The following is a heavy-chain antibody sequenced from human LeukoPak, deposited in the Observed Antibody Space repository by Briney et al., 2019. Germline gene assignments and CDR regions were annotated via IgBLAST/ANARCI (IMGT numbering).Heavy chain of an antibody. V-gene: IGHV4-39*01. CDR3: ARPMYGSARSYFDY. CDR1: GGSISSSSYY. CDR2: IYYSGST. J-gene: IGHJ4*02. D-gene: IGHD3-10*01. Sequence: SETLSLTCTVSGGSISSSSYYWGWIRQPPGKGLEWIGSIYYSGSTYYNPSLKSRVTISVDTSKNQFSLKLSSVTAADTAVYYCARPMYGSARSYFDYWGQGTLVTVPS.